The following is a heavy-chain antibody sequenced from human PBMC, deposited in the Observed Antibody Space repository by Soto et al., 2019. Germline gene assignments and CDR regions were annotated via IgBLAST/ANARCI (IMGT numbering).Heavy chain of an antibody. CDR3: ARAAPGVGFDY. V-gene: IGHV3-23*01. Sequence: PGGSLRLSCVASGFTFSNYAMSWVRQAPGKGLEWVSGISGSGGTTYYADSVKGRFTISRDNSRDTVYLQMNSLKGEDTAVYSCARAAPGVGFDYWGQGTLVTVSS. CDR1: GFTFSNYA. J-gene: IGHJ4*02. CDR2: ISGSGGTT. D-gene: IGHD2-8*01.